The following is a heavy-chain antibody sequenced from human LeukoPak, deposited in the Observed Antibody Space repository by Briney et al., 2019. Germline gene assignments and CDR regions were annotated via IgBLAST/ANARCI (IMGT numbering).Heavy chain of an antibody. Sequence: GGSLRLSCAASGFTFSSYWMSWVRQAPGKGLEWVANIKQDGSEKYYVDSVKGRFTISRDNAKNSLYLQMNSLRAEDTAVYYCARDRSYDFWSGYSLLGYYYYGMDVWGQGTTVTVSS. CDR3: ARDRSYDFWSGYSLLGYYYYGMDV. D-gene: IGHD3-3*01. CDR2: IKQDGSEK. V-gene: IGHV3-7*01. J-gene: IGHJ6*02. CDR1: GFTFSSYW.